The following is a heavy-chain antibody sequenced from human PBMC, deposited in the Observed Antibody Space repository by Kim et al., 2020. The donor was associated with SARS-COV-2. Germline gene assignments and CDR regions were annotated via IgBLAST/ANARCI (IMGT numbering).Heavy chain of an antibody. CDR1: GGSISSSSYY. CDR3: ARDSIAARPAVTYGMDV. J-gene: IGHJ6*02. D-gene: IGHD6-6*01. V-gene: IGHV4-39*07. Sequence: SETLSLTCTVSGGSISSSSYYWGWIRQPPGKGLEWIGSIYYSGSTYYNPSLKSRVTISVDTSKNQFSLKLSSVTAADTAVYYCARDSIAARPAVTYGMDVWGQGTTVTVSS. CDR2: IYYSGST.